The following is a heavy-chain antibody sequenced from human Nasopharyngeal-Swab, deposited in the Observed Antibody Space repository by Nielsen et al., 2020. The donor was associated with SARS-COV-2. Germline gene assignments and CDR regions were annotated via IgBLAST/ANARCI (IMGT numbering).Heavy chain of an antibody. Sequence: SETLSLTCAVYGGSFSGYYWSWIRQPPGKGLEWIGEINHSGSTNYNPSLKSRVTISVDTSKNQFSLKLSSVTAADTAVYYCARDNYPYYYYGMYVWGQGTTVTVSS. D-gene: IGHD4-11*01. J-gene: IGHJ6*02. CDR1: GGSFSGYY. CDR2: INHSGST. V-gene: IGHV4-34*01. CDR3: ARDNYPYYYYGMYV.